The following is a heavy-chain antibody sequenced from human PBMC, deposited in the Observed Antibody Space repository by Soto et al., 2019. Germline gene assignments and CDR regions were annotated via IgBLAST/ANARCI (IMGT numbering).Heavy chain of an antibody. Sequence: ASVKVSCKASGYTFTSYYMHWVRQAPGQGLEWMGIINPSGGSTSYAQKFQGRVTMTRDTSTSTVYMELSSLRSEDTAVYYCARDYNVAARLKYYYYMDVWGKGTTVTVSS. J-gene: IGHJ6*03. CDR2: INPSGGST. CDR3: ARDYNVAARLKYYYYMDV. D-gene: IGHD6-6*01. V-gene: IGHV1-46*03. CDR1: GYTFTSYY.